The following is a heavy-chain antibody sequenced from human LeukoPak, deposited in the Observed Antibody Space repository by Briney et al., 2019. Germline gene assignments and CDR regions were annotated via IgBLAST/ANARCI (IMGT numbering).Heavy chain of an antibody. V-gene: IGHV4-59*01. Sequence: KSSETLSLTCTVSGGSISSYYWSWIRQPPGKGLEWIGYIYYSGSTNYNPSPKSRVTISVDTSKNQFSLKLSSVTAADTAVYYCARLGGIAAAGRVDYWGQGTLVTVSS. CDR2: IYYSGST. CDR3: ARLGGIAAAGRVDY. D-gene: IGHD6-13*01. CDR1: GGSISSYY. J-gene: IGHJ4*02.